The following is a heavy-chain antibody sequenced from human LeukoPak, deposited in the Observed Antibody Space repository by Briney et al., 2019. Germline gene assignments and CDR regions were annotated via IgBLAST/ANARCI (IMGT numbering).Heavy chain of an antibody. CDR3: ARGGPIITGTTWKVYWFDP. CDR2: IIPIFGTA. J-gene: IGHJ5*02. V-gene: IGHV1-69*01. D-gene: IGHD1-7*01. CDR1: GGTFSSYA. Sequence: GSSVKVSCKASGGTFSSYAISWVRQAPGQGLEWMGGIIPIFGTANYAQKFQGRVTITADESTSTAYMELSSLRSEDTAVYYCARGGPIITGTTWKVYWFDPWGQGTLVTVSS.